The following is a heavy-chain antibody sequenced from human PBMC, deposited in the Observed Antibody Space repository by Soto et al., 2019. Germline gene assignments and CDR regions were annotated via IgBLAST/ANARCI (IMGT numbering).Heavy chain of an antibody. D-gene: IGHD2-15*01. CDR1: GYTFTSYD. CDR2: MNPNSGNT. Sequence: QVQLVQSGAEVKKPGASVKVSCKASGYTFTSYDINWVRQATGQGLEWMGWMNPNSGNTGYAQKFQGRVTMTRNTSISTAYMELSSLRSEDTAVYYCARGLQRYCSCGSCYALGNWFDPWGQGTLVTVSS. J-gene: IGHJ5*02. CDR3: ARGLQRYCSCGSCYALGNWFDP. V-gene: IGHV1-8*01.